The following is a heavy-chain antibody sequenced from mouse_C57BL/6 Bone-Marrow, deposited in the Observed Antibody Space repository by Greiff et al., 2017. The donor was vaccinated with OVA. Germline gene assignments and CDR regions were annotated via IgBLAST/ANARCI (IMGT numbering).Heavy chain of an antibody. D-gene: IGHD3-1*01. CDR2: IDPETGGT. CDR1: GYTFTDYE. V-gene: IGHV1-15*01. J-gene: IGHJ1*03. CDR3: TQTSRAERFDV. Sequence: QVHVKQSGAELVRPGASVTLSCKASGYTFTDYEMHWVKQTPVHGLEWIGAIDPETGGTAYNQKFKGKAILTADKSSSTAYMELRSLTSEDSAVYYCTQTSRAERFDVWGTGTTVTVSS.